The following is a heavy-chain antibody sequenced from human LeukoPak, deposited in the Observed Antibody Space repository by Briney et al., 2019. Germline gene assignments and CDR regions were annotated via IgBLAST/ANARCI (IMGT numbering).Heavy chain of an antibody. CDR3: AREESSSSGYYFDY. CDR1: GFIFSSYS. J-gene: IGHJ4*02. V-gene: IGHV3-21*01. D-gene: IGHD6-6*01. Sequence: GGSLRLSCAASGFIFSSYSMNWVRQAPGKGLEWVSSISSNSNIYYADSVKGRFTISRDNAKNSLYLQMNSLRAEDTAVYYCAREESSSSGYYFDYWGQGALVTVSS. CDR2: ISSNSNI.